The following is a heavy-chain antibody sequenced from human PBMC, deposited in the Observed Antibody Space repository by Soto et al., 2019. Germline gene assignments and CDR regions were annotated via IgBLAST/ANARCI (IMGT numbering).Heavy chain of an antibody. J-gene: IGHJ6*02. CDR1: GGSISSGGYY. CDR2: IYYSGST. CDR3: ARDHNSGSYYMGRIHPYGMDV. Sequence: PSETLSLTCTVSGGSISSGGYYWSWIRQHPGKGLEWIGYIYYSGSTYYNPSLKSRVTISIDTSKNQFSLKLSSVTAADTAVYYCARDHNSGSYYMGRIHPYGMDVWGQGTTVTVSS. D-gene: IGHD3-10*01. V-gene: IGHV4-31*03.